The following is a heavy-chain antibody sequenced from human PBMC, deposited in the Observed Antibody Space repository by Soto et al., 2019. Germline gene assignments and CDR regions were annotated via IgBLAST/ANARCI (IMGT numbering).Heavy chain of an antibody. V-gene: IGHV1-69*01. CDR2: IISIFGTA. Sequence: ASVKVSCKASGGTFSSYAISWVRQAPGQGLEWMGGIISIFGTANYAQKFQGRVTITADESTSTAYMELSSLRSEGTAVYYCARDPHYYDTSNNWFDPWGQGTLVTVSS. CDR1: GGTFSSYA. J-gene: IGHJ5*02. D-gene: IGHD3-22*01. CDR3: ARDPHYYDTSNNWFDP.